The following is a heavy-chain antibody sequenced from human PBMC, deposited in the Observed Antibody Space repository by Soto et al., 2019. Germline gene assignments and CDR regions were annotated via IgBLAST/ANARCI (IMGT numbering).Heavy chain of an antibody. V-gene: IGHV3-53*01. CDR1: GFIVSSKY. J-gene: IGHJ6*02. Sequence: GGSLRLSCAVSGFIVSSKYMTWVRQAPGKGLEWVSVIYTGGSTHYADSARGRFTISRDSSKNTLYLQMNSLRAEDAAVYYCTTYPGYGMDVWGQGTTVTVSS. D-gene: IGHD3-16*01. CDR2: IYTGGST. CDR3: TTYPGYGMDV.